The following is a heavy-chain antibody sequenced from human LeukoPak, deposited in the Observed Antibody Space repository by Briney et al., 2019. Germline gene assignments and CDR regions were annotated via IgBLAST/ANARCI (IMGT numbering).Heavy chain of an antibody. CDR1: GGSISGFY. CDR2: IIYSGST. D-gene: IGHD3-10*01. Sequence: SETLSLTCTVSGGSISGFYWSWIRQPPGKGLEWIGYIIYSGSTNYNPSLKSRVTISVDTSKNHFSLKLSSVTAADTAVYYCAREGLNMVRGIIPKEAWGWFDPWGQGTLVTVSS. V-gene: IGHV4-59*01. J-gene: IGHJ5*02. CDR3: AREGLNMVRGIIPKEAWGWFDP.